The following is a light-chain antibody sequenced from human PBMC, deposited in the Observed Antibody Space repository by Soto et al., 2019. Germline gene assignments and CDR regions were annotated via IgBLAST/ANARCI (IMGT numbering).Light chain of an antibody. J-gene: IGKJ5*01. V-gene: IGKV1D-13*01. CDR1: QGISSA. CDR2: DAS. CDR3: QQFNNYIT. Sequence: AIQLTQSPSCVSASVGDRVTITCRASQGISSALAWYQQKPGKAPXLLIYDASSLESGVPSRFSGSGSGTVFTLTISSLQPEDFATYYCQQFNNYITFGQGTRLEIK.